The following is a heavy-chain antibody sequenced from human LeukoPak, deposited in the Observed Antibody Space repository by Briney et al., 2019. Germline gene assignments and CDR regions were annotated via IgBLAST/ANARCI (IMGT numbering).Heavy chain of an antibody. CDR1: GYSFNTYW. D-gene: IGHD2-15*01. Sequence: GESLKISCKGSGYSFNTYWIGWVRQMPGKGLEWMGIIYPGDSDTKYSPSFQGQVTISADKSISTAYLQWSSLKASDTAMYYCARFFYFPGGSCLDYWGQGTLVTVSS. V-gene: IGHV5-51*01. CDR3: ARFFYFPGGSCLDY. CDR2: IYPGDSDT. J-gene: IGHJ4*02.